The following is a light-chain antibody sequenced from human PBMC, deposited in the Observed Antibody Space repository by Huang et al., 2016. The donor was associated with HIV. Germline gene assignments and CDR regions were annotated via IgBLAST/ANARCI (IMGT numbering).Light chain of an antibody. CDR2: DAS. CDR1: QGIRSY. J-gene: IGKJ4*01. CDR3: QQINAYPLT. Sequence: DIQLTQSPSSLSASVGDRVTITCRASQGIRSYLAWSQQKSGKAPKLLIYDASSLQSGVPSRFSGSGSGTDFTLTISSLQPEDFATYYCQQINAYPLTFGGGTKVEIK. V-gene: IGKV1-9*01.